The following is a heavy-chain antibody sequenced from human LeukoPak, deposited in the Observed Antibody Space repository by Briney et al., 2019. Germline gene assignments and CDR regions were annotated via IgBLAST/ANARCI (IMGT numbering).Heavy chain of an antibody. D-gene: IGHD6-13*01. J-gene: IGHJ4*02. CDR1: GGTFSSYA. V-gene: IGHV1-69*06. CDR2: IIPIFGTA. CDR3: ARSSIIAAAGPYYFDY. Sequence: PEASVKVSRKASGGTFSSYAISWVRQAPGQGLEWMGGIIPIFGTANYAQKFQGRVTITADKSTSTAYMELSSLRSEDTAVYYCARSSIIAAAGPYYFDYWGQGTLVTVSS.